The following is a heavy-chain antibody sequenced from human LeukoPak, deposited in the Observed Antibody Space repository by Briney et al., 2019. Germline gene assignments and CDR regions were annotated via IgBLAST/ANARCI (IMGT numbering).Heavy chain of an antibody. Sequence: SETLSLTCTVSGGSISSSSYYWGWIRQPPGKGLEWIGSIYYSGSTYYNPSLKSRVTISVDTSKNQFSLKLSSVTAADTAVYYCARDKVPSGYPYNWFDPWGQGTLVTVSS. V-gene: IGHV4-39*07. D-gene: IGHD5-12*01. J-gene: IGHJ5*02. CDR2: IYYSGST. CDR1: GGSISSSSYY. CDR3: ARDKVPSGYPYNWFDP.